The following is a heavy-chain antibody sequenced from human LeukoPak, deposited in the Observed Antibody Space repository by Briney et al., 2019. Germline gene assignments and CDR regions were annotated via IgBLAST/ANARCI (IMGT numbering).Heavy chain of an antibody. CDR3: ARDKADTAMVPFDY. D-gene: IGHD5-18*01. CDR2: ISSSSSYI. J-gene: IGHJ4*02. Sequence: GGSLRLSCAASGFTFSSYSMNWVRQAAGEGLEWVSSISSSSSYIYYADSVKGRFTISRDNAKNSLYLQMNSLRAEDTAVYYCARDKADTAMVPFDYWGQGTLVTVSS. V-gene: IGHV3-21*01. CDR1: GFTFSSYS.